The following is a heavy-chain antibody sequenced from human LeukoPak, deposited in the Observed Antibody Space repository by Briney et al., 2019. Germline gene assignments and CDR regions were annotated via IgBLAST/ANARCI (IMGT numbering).Heavy chain of an antibody. V-gene: IGHV1-46*01. Sequence: GASVKVSCKASGYTFTSYYMHWVRQAPGQGLEWMGIINPSGGSTSYAQKFQGRVTMTRDMSTSTDYMELSSLRSEDTAVYYCARDIETSSGYSGDAFDIWGQGTMVTVSS. CDR2: INPSGGST. CDR1: GYTFTSYY. D-gene: IGHD3-22*01. CDR3: ARDIETSSGYSGDAFDI. J-gene: IGHJ3*02.